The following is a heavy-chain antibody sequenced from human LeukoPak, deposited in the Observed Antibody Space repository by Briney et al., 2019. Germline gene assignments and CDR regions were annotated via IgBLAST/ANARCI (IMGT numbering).Heavy chain of an antibody. Sequence: SETLSLTCTVSGGSISSYYWSWIRQPAGKGLEWIGRIYTSGSTNYNPSLKSRVTMSVDTSKNQFSLKLSPVTAADTAVYYCARVGYYDSSGYWGFDPWGQGTLVTVSS. V-gene: IGHV4-4*07. D-gene: IGHD3-22*01. CDR1: GGSISSYY. CDR2: IYTSGST. J-gene: IGHJ5*02. CDR3: ARVGYYDSSGYWGFDP.